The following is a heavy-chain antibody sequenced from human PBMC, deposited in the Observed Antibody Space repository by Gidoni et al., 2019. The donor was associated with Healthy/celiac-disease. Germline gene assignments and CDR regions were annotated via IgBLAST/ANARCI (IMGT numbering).Heavy chain of an antibody. Sequence: EVQLLESGGGLVQPGGSVRLSCAASGFTFSSYAMSWVRQAPGKGLEWGSAISGSGGSTYYADSVKGRFTISRDNSKNTLYLQMNSLRAEDTAVYYCAPTPKGYSYGLDAFDIWGQGTMVTVSS. D-gene: IGHD5-18*01. CDR3: APTPKGYSYGLDAFDI. CDR2: ISGSGGST. V-gene: IGHV3-23*01. J-gene: IGHJ3*02. CDR1: GFTFSSYA.